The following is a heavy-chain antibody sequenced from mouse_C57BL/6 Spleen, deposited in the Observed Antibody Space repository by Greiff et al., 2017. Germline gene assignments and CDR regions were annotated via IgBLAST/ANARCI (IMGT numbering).Heavy chain of an antibody. CDR3: ATITTGVAPLDFDV. V-gene: IGHV5-17*01. CDR2: ISSGSSTI. CDR1: GFTFSDYG. J-gene: IGHJ1*03. D-gene: IGHD1-1*01. Sequence: EVMLVESGGGLVKPGGSLKLSCAASGFTFSDYGMHWVRQAPEKGLEWVAYISSGSSTIYYADTVKGRFTISRDNAKNTLFLQMTSLRSEDTAMYYCATITTGVAPLDFDVWGTGTTVTVSS.